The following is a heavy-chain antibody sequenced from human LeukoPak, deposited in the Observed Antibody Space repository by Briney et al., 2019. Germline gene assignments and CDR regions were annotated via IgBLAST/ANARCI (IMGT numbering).Heavy chain of an antibody. CDR3: ARDREGLAYFDY. CDR1: GYTFTGKF. CDR2: IDPNSGGT. V-gene: IGHV1-2*02. Sequence: GASVKVCCKASGYTFTGKFIHWVRQAPGQGLEWMGWIDPNSGGTDYAQKFRGRVTMTRDTSTSTAYMDLSSLISDDTAVYYCARDREGLAYFDYWGQGTLVTVSS. D-gene: IGHD3/OR15-3a*01. J-gene: IGHJ4*02.